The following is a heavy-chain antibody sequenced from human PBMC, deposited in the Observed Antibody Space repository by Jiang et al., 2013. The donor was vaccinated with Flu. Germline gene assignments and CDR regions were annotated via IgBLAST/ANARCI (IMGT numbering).Heavy chain of an antibody. V-gene: IGHV1-2*04. Sequence: SGYTFTGYYMHWVRQAPGQGLEWMGWINPNSGGTNYAQKFQGWVTMTRDTSISTAYMELSRLRSDDTAVYYCARAVAGSYNWFDPWGQGTLVTVSS. J-gene: IGHJ5*02. D-gene: IGHD6-19*01. CDR3: ARAVAGSYNWFDP. CDR1: GYTFTGYY. CDR2: INPNSGGT.